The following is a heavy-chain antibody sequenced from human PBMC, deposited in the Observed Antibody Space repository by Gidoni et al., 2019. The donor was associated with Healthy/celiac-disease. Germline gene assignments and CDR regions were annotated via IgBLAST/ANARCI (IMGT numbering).Heavy chain of an antibody. J-gene: IGHJ4*02. Sequence: EVQLVESGGGLVKPGGSLRLSCAASGFTFSNAWMSWVRQAPGKGLEWVGRIKSKTDGGTTDYAAPVKGRFTISRDDSKNTLCLQMNSLKTEDTAVYYCTTVISDFWSGYYTSYYFDYWGQGTLVTVSS. CDR2: IKSKTDGGTT. CDR3: TTVISDFWSGYYTSYYFDY. D-gene: IGHD3-3*01. CDR1: GFTFSNAW. V-gene: IGHV3-15*01.